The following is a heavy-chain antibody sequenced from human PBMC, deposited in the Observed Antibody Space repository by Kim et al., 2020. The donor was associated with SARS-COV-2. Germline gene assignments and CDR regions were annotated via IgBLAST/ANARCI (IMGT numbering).Heavy chain of an antibody. J-gene: IGHJ3*02. CDR3: ARGARGNSGSGDDAFDI. CDR1: GGSISSGGYS. V-gene: IGHV4-30-2*01. D-gene: IGHD1-26*01. CDR2: IYHSGST. Sequence: SETLSLTCAVSGGSISSGGYSWSWIRQPPGKGLEWIGYIYHSGSTYYNPSLKSRVTISVDRSKNQFSLKLSSVTAADTAVYYCARGARGNSGSGDDAFDIWGQGTMVTVSS.